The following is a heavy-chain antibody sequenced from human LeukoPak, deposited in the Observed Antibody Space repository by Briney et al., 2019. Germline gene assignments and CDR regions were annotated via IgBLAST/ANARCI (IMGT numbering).Heavy chain of an antibody. CDR3: ARATWDYGDYGAYYYYYMDV. D-gene: IGHD4-17*01. Sequence: GGSLRLSCAASGFTFSSYSMNWVRQAPGKGLEWVSSISSSGSTIYYADSVKGRFTISRDNAKNSLYLQMNSLRAEDTAVYYCARATWDYGDYGAYYYYYMDVWGKGTTVTVSS. CDR1: GFTFSSYS. J-gene: IGHJ6*03. V-gene: IGHV3-48*04. CDR2: ISSSGSTI.